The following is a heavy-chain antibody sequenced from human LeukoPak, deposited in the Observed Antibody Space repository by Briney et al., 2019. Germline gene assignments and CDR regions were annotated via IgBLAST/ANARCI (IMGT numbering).Heavy chain of an antibody. Sequence: GRSLRLSCAVSGFTFDDYAMHWVRQAPGKGLEWVSGISWNSGSIGYADSVKGRFTISRDNAKNSLYLQMNSLRAEDTALYYCAKQYSSSWSTIDYWGQGTLVTVSS. CDR1: GFTFDDYA. V-gene: IGHV3-9*01. J-gene: IGHJ4*02. CDR2: ISWNSGSI. D-gene: IGHD6-13*01. CDR3: AKQYSSSWSTIDY.